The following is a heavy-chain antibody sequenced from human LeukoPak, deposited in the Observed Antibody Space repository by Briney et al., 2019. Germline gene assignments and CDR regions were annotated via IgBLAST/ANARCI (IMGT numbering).Heavy chain of an antibody. V-gene: IGHV3-23*01. D-gene: IGHD2-15*01. CDR2: ISGSGGST. Sequence: SGGSLRLSCAASGFTFSSYAMSWVRQAPGKGLEWVSAISGSGGSTYYADSVKGRFTISRDNSKNTLYLQMNSLRAEDTAVYYCAKDGGSDPDSFDIWGQGTMDTVSS. CDR3: AKDGGSDPDSFDI. J-gene: IGHJ3*02. CDR1: GFTFSSYA.